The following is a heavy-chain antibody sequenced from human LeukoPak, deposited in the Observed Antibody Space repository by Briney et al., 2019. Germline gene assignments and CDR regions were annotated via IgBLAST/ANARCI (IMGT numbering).Heavy chain of an antibody. CDR2: INWNGGGT. CDR3: ASFSSGDSSGYYYGS. Sequence: GGSLRLSCAASGFTFDDYGMSWVRQAPGKGLEWVSGINWNGGGTGYADSVKGRFTISRDNAKNSLYLQMNSLRAEDTALYYCASFSSGDSSGYYYGSWGQGTLVTVSS. V-gene: IGHV3-20*04. J-gene: IGHJ4*02. D-gene: IGHD3-22*01. CDR1: GFTFDDYG.